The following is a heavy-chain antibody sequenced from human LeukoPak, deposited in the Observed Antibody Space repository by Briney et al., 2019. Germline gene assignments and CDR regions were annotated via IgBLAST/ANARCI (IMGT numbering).Heavy chain of an antibody. CDR1: GFTFSSYA. CDR3: ARAGGMVRGCWFSGYFDL. Sequence: PGGSLRLSCAASGFTFSSYAMHWVRQAPGKGLEYVSAISSNGGSTYYANSVKGRFTISRDNSKNTLYLQMGSLRAEDMAVYYCARAGGMVRGCWFSGYFDLWGRGTLVTVSS. V-gene: IGHV3-64*01. D-gene: IGHD3-10*01. J-gene: IGHJ2*01. CDR2: ISSNGGST.